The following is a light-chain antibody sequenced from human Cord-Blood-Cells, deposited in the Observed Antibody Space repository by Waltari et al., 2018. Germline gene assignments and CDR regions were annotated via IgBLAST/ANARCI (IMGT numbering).Light chain of an antibody. V-gene: IGKV4-1*01. CDR3: QQYYSTPRT. CDR2: WAS. Sequence: DIVMTQSPDSLAVSLGERATINCMSSQSVLYSSNNKNYLAWYQQKPAQPPKLLIYWASTRESGVPDRFSGSGSGTDSTLTISSLQAEDVAVYYCQQYYSTPRTFGQGTKVEIK. J-gene: IGKJ1*01. CDR1: QSVLYSSNNKNY.